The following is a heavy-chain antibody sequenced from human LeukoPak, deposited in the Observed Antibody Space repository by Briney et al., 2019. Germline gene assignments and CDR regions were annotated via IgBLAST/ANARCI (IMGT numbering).Heavy chain of an antibody. CDR2: ISGRSSHI. D-gene: IGHD3-16*01. V-gene: IGHV3-21*01. CDR1: GFSFSDYD. J-gene: IGHJ1*01. CDR3: GRAFPPLRTSSAGDL. Sequence: GGSLRLSCSASGFSFSDYDMNWVRQAPGKGLEWVSAISGRSSHIYYGESVKGRFTISRDNAKNSLYLQMDSLGVEDTAVYYCGRAFPPLRTSSAGDLWGQGTLVIVSS.